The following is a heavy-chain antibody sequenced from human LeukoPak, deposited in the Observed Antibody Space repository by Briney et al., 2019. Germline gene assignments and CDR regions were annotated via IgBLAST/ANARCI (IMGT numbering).Heavy chain of an antibody. CDR1: GYSFTSYV. Sequence: ASVMVSCKAAGYSFTSYVICWVRQAPGQWLEWMGWISAYNGNTNYAQKLQGRVTMTTDTSTSTAYMELRSLRSDDTAVYYCARDGVAGIDYWGQGTLVTVSS. J-gene: IGHJ4*02. D-gene: IGHD6-19*01. CDR3: ARDGVAGIDY. V-gene: IGHV1-18*01. CDR2: ISAYNGNT.